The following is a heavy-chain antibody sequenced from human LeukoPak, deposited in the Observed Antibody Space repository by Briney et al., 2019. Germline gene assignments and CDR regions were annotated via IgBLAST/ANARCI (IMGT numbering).Heavy chain of an antibody. CDR3: ARSSGAYGDYYFDY. Sequence: PSQTLSLTCTVSGGSITSGGYYWSWIRQLPGKGLEWIGYTHYSGSTYYNPSLKSRLTMSVDTSKSQFSLKLSSVTAADTAVYYCARSSGAYGDYYFDYWGQGNLVTVSS. V-gene: IGHV4-31*03. CDR1: GGSITSGGYY. CDR2: THYSGST. D-gene: IGHD4-17*01. J-gene: IGHJ4*02.